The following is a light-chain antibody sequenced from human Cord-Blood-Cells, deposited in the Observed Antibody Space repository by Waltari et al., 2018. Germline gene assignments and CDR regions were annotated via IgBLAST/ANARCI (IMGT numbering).Light chain of an antibody. V-gene: IGLV2-14*01. CDR2: DVS. CDR3: SSYTSSSTSWV. CDR1: SSDVGGYSY. J-gene: IGLJ3*02. Sequence: QSALTQPASVSGSPGQSITISCTGTSSDVGGYSYVSWYQQHPGKAPKLMIYDVSKRPSWVSNRFSGSKSGNTASLTISGLQAEDEADYYCSSYTSSSTSWVFGGGTKLTVL.